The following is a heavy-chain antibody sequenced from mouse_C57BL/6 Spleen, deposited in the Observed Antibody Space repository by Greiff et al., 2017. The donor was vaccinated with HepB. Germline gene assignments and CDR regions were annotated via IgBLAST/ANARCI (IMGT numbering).Heavy chain of an antibody. Sequence: QVQLQQPGAELVKPGASVKLSCKASGYTFTSYWMQWVKQKPGQGLEWIGEIDPSDSYTNYNQKFKGKATLTVDTSSSTAYMQLSSLTSEDSAVYYCARDYYGSSYWGQGTLVTVSA. CDR1: GYTFTSYW. V-gene: IGHV1-50*01. CDR2: IDPSDSYT. D-gene: IGHD1-1*01. J-gene: IGHJ3*01. CDR3: ARDYYGSSY.